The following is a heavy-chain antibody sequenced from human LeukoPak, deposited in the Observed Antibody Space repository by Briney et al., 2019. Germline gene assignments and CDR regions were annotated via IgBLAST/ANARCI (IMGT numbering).Heavy chain of an antibody. J-gene: IGHJ5*02. CDR3: ARDHHSSTWYNWFDP. CDR1: GGSISSYY. D-gene: IGHD6-13*01. Sequence: SETLSLTCTVSGGSISSYYWSWIRQPPGKGLEWIGYIYYSGNTNYNPSLKSRVTISVGTSKNQVSLKLSSVTAADTAVYYCARDHHSSTWYNWFDPWGQGTLVTVSS. CDR2: IYYSGNT. V-gene: IGHV4-59*01.